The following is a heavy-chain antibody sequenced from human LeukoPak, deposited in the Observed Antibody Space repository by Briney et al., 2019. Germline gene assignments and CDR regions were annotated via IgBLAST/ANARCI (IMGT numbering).Heavy chain of an antibody. CDR2: IYYSGST. Sequence: SETLSLTCTVSGGSISSYYWSWIRQPPGKGLEWIGYIYYSGSTNYNPSLKSRVTISVDTSKNQFSLKLSSVTAADTAVYYCARDFLYYDSSGYYSPGAFDIWGQGTMVTVSS. D-gene: IGHD3-22*01. CDR1: GGSISSYY. CDR3: ARDFLYYDSSGYYSPGAFDI. V-gene: IGHV4-59*01. J-gene: IGHJ3*02.